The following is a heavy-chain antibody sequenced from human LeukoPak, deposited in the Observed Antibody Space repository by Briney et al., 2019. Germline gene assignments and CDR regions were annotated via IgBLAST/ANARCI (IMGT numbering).Heavy chain of an antibody. Sequence: GGSLRLSGTTSGFTFSNFAMSWVRQAPGEGLGWVSIISGSGADTFYTDSVKGRFTISRDNSKNTLYPQMNSLRAEDTAVYYCAKPHGVGYLGQGTLVTVSS. CDR2: ISGSGADT. CDR1: GFTFSNFA. J-gene: IGHJ4*02. V-gene: IGHV3-23*01. CDR3: AKPHGVGY. D-gene: IGHD4-17*01.